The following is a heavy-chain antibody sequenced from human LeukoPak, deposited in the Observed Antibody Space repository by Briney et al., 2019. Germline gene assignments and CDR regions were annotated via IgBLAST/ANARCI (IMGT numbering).Heavy chain of an antibody. Sequence: SVKVSCKASGGTFSSYAISWVRQPPGQGLEWRGGIIHIFGTANYAQKFLGRVTITADESTSTAYMELSSLRSEDTAVYYCARNAGYCSSTSCRWFDPWGQGTLVTVSS. CDR2: IIHIFGTA. J-gene: IGHJ5*02. CDR1: GGTFSSYA. CDR3: ARNAGYCSSTSCRWFDP. D-gene: IGHD2-2*01. V-gene: IGHV1-69*13.